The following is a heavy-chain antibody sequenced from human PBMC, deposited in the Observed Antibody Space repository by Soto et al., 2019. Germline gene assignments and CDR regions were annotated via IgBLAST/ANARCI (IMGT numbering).Heavy chain of an antibody. CDR1: GFTFSTDA. V-gene: IGHV3-23*01. J-gene: IGHJ4*02. D-gene: IGHD1-7*01. CDR2: ISANGQGI. CDR3: AKDRNYPRDQFHY. Sequence: GGSLRLSCAASGFTFSTDALSWVRQAPGKGLEWVSAISANGQGIYYADSVRGRFTISRGNSKNTIFLHMDSLRAEDTAVYYCAKDRNYPRDQFHYWGQGTLVTVSS.